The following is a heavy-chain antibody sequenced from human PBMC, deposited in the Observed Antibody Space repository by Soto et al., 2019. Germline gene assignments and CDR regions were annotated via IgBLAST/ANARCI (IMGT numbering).Heavy chain of an antibody. J-gene: IGHJ6*02. D-gene: IGHD2-15*01. CDR3: AREGYCSGGSCYSSREYYYYGMDV. Sequence: QVQLVQSGAEEKKPGASVKVSCKASGYTFTSYAMHWVRQAPGQRLEWMGWINAGNGNTKYSQKFQGRVTITRDTSASTAYRELSSLRSEDTAVYYCAREGYCSGGSCYSSREYYYYGMDVWGQGTTVTVSS. V-gene: IGHV1-3*05. CDR1: GYTFTSYA. CDR2: INAGNGNT.